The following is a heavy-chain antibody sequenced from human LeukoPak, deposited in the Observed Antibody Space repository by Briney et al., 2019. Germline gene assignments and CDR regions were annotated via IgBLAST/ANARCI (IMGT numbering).Heavy chain of an antibody. CDR1: GGSISSGTDY. D-gene: IGHD3/OR15-3a*01. J-gene: IGHJ5*02. CDR2: IYSSGST. Sequence: SETLSLTYTVSGGSISSGTDYWSWIRQSAGKGLEWIGRIYSSGSTNYNPSLKSRLTMAVDTSKNQISLKLTSVTAADTAVYYCARDSGFWTFDPWGQGALVTVSS. CDR3: ARDSGFWTFDP. V-gene: IGHV4-61*02.